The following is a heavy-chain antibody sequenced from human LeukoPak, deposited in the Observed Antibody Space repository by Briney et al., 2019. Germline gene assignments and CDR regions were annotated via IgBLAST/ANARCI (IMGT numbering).Heavy chain of an antibody. V-gene: IGHV3-7*01. J-gene: IGHJ4*02. CDR1: GFTFSTYW. Sequence: PGGSLRLSCAASGFTFSTYWMSWVRQAPGKGLEWVANMKQDGGEKFYADSVKGRFTISRDNSKNSVYLQMNRLRVEDTAVYYCARSPDGFDYWGQGTLVTVSS. D-gene: IGHD1-14*01. CDR2: MKQDGGEK. CDR3: ARSPDGFDY.